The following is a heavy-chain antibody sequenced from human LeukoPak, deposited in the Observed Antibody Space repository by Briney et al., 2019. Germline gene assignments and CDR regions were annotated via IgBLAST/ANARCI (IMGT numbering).Heavy chain of an antibody. CDR1: GGSFSGYY. CDR2: INHSGST. V-gene: IGHV4-34*01. Sequence: PSETLSLTCAVYGGSFSGYYWSWIRQPPGKGLEWIGEINHSGSTNYNPSLKSRVTMSVDTSKNQFSLKLSSVTAADTAVYYCAREGGEQQPPFDLWGRGTLVTVSS. J-gene: IGHJ2*01. CDR3: AREGGEQQPPFDL. D-gene: IGHD6-13*01.